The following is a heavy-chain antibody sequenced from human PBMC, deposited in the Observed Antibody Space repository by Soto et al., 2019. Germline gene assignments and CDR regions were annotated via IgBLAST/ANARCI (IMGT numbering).Heavy chain of an antibody. CDR1: GFTFSSYW. V-gene: IGHV3-7*01. J-gene: IGHJ4*02. CDR2: IKQDGSEK. Sequence: EVQLVESGGGLVQPGGSLRLSCAASGFTFSSYWMIWVRQAPGKGLEWVANIKQDGSEKYYVDSVKGRFTISRDNAKNSLYLQMNSLRAEDAAVYCCARGRTRVVDYWGQGTLVTVSS. CDR3: ARGRTRVVDY.